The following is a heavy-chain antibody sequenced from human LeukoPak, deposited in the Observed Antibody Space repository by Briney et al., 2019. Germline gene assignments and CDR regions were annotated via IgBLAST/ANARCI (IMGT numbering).Heavy chain of an antibody. J-gene: IGHJ4*02. CDR2: INSNNGDT. Sequence: ASVKVSCKASGYIFTTYFIHWVRQAPGQGLEWMGWINSNNGDTNYVQKFQGRFTMTRDTSISTAYMELTRLRSDDTAVYYCAREGGYDILTGYQDYWGQGTLVTVSS. V-gene: IGHV1-2*02. CDR1: GYIFTTYF. CDR3: AREGGYDILTGYQDY. D-gene: IGHD3-9*01.